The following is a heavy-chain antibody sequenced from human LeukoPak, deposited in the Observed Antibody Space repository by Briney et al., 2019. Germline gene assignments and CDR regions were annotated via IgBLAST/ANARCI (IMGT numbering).Heavy chain of an antibody. V-gene: IGHV4-34*01. CDR1: GGSFSGYY. CDR3: ARARIAVAGTDY. J-gene: IGHJ4*02. CDR2: INHSGST. Sequence: SETLSLTCAVYGGSFSGYYWSWIRQPPGKGLEWIGEINHSGSTNYNPSLKSRVIISVDTSKNQFSLKLSSVTAADTAVYYCARARIAVAGTDYWGQGTLVTVSS. D-gene: IGHD6-19*01.